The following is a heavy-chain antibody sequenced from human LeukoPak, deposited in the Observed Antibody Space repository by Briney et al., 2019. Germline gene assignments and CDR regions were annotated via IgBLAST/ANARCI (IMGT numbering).Heavy chain of an antibody. CDR2: ISYDGSNK. J-gene: IGHJ6*02. Sequence: GGSPRLSCAASGFTFSSYGMHWVRQAPGRGLEWVAVISYDGSNKYYADSVKGRFTISRDNSKNTLYLQMNSLRAEDTAVYYCAKSSSAYYYYGMDVWGQGTTVTVSS. CDR3: AKSSSAYYYYGMDV. CDR1: GFTFSSYG. D-gene: IGHD6-6*01. V-gene: IGHV3-30*18.